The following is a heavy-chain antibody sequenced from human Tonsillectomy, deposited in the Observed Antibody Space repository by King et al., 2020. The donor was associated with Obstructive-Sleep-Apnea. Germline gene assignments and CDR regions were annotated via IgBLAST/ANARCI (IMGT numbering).Heavy chain of an antibody. V-gene: IGHV4-59*11. CDR2: FYYMGST. CDR1: GGSIRSHY. CDR3: ARESEYFYDPGSAFEI. Sequence: VQLQESGPGLVKPSETLSLSCIVSGGSIRSHYWSWIRQPPGKGREGIGYFYYMGSTNPTASLKWRVTISIDTSTKQFSLMLGSVTAADTAVYFCARESEYFYDPGSAFEIWGQGTMVTVSS. D-gene: IGHD3-22*01. J-gene: IGHJ3*02.